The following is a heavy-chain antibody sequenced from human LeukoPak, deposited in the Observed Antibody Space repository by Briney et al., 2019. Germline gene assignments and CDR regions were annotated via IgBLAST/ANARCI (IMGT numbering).Heavy chain of an antibody. J-gene: IGHJ4*02. CDR3: ARQGVDGVVTTFDY. Sequence: KSSETLSLTCTVSGGSISSSSYYWGWIRQPPGKGLEWIGSIYYSGSTYYNPSLKSRVTISVDTSKNQFSLKLSSVTAADTAVYYCARQGVDGVVTTFDYWGQGTLVTVSS. V-gene: IGHV4-39*01. CDR1: GGSISSSSYY. D-gene: IGHD3-3*01. CDR2: IYYSGST.